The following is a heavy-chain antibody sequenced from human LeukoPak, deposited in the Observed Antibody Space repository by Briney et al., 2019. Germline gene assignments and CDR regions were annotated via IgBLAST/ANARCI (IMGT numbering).Heavy chain of an antibody. CDR2: IKQDGSEK. Sequence: GGSLRLSCAASGFTFSSYWMSWVRQAPGKGLEWVANIKQDGSEKYYVDSVKGRFTISRDNAKNSLYLQMNSLRAEDTAVYYCARVGNYYYYYMDVWGKGTTVTVSS. V-gene: IGHV3-7*01. J-gene: IGHJ6*03. CDR3: ARVGNYYYYYMDV. CDR1: GFTFSSYW.